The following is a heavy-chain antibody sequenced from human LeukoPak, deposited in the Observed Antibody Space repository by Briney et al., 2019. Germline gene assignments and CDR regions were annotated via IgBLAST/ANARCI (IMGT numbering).Heavy chain of an antibody. CDR2: NNPNSGGT. Sequence: ASVKVCCNASRYTFTGYYMHWVRQAPGQGLEWMGWNNPNSGGTNYAQKFQGRVTMTRDTSISTAYMELSRLRSDDTAVYYCARDGSPRIAAAGYDYWGQGTLVTVSS. J-gene: IGHJ4*02. D-gene: IGHD6-13*01. CDR3: ARDGSPRIAAAGYDY. V-gene: IGHV1-2*02. CDR1: RYTFTGYY.